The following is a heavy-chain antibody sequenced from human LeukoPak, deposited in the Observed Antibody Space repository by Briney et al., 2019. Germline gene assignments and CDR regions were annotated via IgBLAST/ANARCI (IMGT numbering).Heavy chain of an antibody. V-gene: IGHV4-59*08. Sequence: SETLSLTCTVSGGSISSYYWSWIRQPPGKGLEWIGYIYYSGSTNYNPSLKSRVTISVDTSKNQFSLKLSSVTAADTAVYYCARHRPYYDILTGYYRPHYYYYGMDVWGQGTTVTVSS. CDR2: IYYSGST. CDR1: GGSISSYY. CDR3: ARHRPYYDILTGYYRPHYYYYGMDV. J-gene: IGHJ6*02. D-gene: IGHD3-9*01.